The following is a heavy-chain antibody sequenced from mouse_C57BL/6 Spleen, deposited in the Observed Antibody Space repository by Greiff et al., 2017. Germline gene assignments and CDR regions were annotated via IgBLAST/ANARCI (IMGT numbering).Heavy chain of an antibody. Sequence: VQLQQSGAELVRPGASVTLSCKASGYTFTDYEMHWVKQTPVHGLEWIGAIDPETGGTAYNQKFKGKAILTADKSSSTAYMELRSLTSEDSAVYYCTIGGDGYYDAMDYWGQGTSVTVSS. J-gene: IGHJ4*01. CDR1: GYTFTDYE. CDR3: TIGGDGYYDAMDY. D-gene: IGHD2-3*01. CDR2: IDPETGGT. V-gene: IGHV1-15*01.